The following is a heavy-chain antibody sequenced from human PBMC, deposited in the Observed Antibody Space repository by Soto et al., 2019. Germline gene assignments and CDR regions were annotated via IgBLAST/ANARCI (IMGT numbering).Heavy chain of an antibody. CDR2: ISSSSSTI. V-gene: IGHV3-48*01. CDR3: ARGPHVGISTS. D-gene: IGHD2-2*01. Sequence: GGSLRLSCAASGFTFSSYAMSWVRQAPGKGLEWVSYISSSSSTIYYADSVKGRFTISRDNSKNTLNLQMNALRVEDTAVYYCARGPHVGISTSWGQGTLVTVSS. CDR1: GFTFSSYA. J-gene: IGHJ4*02.